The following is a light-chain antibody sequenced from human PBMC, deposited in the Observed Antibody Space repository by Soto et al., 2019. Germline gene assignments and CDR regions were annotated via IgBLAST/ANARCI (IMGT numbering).Light chain of an antibody. Sequence: EIVLTQSPGTLSLSPWERATLSCRASQSVSSSYLAWYQQKPGQAPRLLIYGASSRATGIPDRFSGSGSGPDFTLTISRLEPEDFAVYYCQQYGRSPLTSGGGTKVDIK. CDR2: GAS. CDR1: QSVSSSY. V-gene: IGKV3-20*01. CDR3: QQYGRSPLT. J-gene: IGKJ4*01.